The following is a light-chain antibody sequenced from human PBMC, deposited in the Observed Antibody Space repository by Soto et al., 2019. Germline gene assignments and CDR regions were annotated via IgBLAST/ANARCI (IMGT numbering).Light chain of an antibody. CDR3: QHSYSSPQT. J-gene: IGKJ1*01. CDR1: QSINSY. Sequence: DIQMTQSPSSLSASVGDRVTITCRASQSINSYLNWYQQKPGKAPKLLIYAASSLQSGVPSRFSGSGSGTDFTLTISSLQPEDFATYYCQHSYSSPQTFGQGTKVEIK. V-gene: IGKV1-39*01. CDR2: AAS.